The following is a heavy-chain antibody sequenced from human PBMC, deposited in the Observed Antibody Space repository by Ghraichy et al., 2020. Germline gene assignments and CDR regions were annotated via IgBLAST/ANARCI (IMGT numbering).Heavy chain of an antibody. CDR3: ARRWYSRGMDV. CDR1: GGSISSSSYY. CDR2: IYYSGST. D-gene: IGHD6-13*01. J-gene: IGHJ6*02. V-gene: IGHV4-39*01. Sequence: SETLSLTCTVSGGSISSSSYYWGWIRQPPGKGLEWIGSIYYSGSTYYNPSLKSRVTISVDTSKNQFSLKLSSVTAADTAVYYCARRWYSRGMDVWGQGTTVTVSS.